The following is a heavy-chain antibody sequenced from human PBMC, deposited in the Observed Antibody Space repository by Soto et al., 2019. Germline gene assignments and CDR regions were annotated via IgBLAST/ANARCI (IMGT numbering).Heavy chain of an antibody. CDR3: ARSKPFSSSWPPAAFDY. V-gene: IGHV6-1*01. D-gene: IGHD6-13*01. CDR2: TYYRSKWYN. Sequence: SQTLSLTCAISGDSVSSNSAAWNWIRQSPSRGLEWLGRTYYRSKWYNDYAVSVKSRITINPDTSKNQFSLQLNSVTPEDTAVYYCARSKPFSSSWPPAAFDYWGQGTLLTVSS. J-gene: IGHJ4*02. CDR1: GDSVSSNSAA.